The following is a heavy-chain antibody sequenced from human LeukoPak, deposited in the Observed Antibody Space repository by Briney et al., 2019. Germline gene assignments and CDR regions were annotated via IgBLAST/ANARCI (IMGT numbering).Heavy chain of an antibody. CDR2: IIGIFGTA. CDR3: ARSDRYYYDYMDV. D-gene: IGHD2-15*01. V-gene: IGHV1-69*05. J-gene: IGHJ6*03. Sequence: ASVTVSCKASGVTFSSYAITWVRQAPGQGLEWMGGIIGIFGTATYARKFQGRVTISMDESTSTVYMELSSLRSDDTAVYYCARSDRYYYDYMDVWGKGTTVTVSS. CDR1: GVTFSSYA.